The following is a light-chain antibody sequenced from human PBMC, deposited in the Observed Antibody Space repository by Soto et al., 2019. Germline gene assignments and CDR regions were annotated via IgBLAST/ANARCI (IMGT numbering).Light chain of an antibody. V-gene: IGKV1-5*03. CDR3: QEYNSYSRRT. CDR2: KAS. J-gene: IGKJ1*01. Sequence: DIQMTQSPSTLSASVGDRVTITCRASQSISSWLAWYQQKPGKAPKLLIYKASSLESGVPSRFSGSGSGTEFTLTISSLQPDDCATDDCQEYNSYSRRTFGQGTKVDIK. CDR1: QSISSW.